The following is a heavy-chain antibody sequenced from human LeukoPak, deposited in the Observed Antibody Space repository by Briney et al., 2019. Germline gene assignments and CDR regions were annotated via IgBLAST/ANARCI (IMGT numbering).Heavy chain of an antibody. J-gene: IGHJ4*02. D-gene: IGHD5-18*01. CDR3: AKMARQYSYGRGYFDY. V-gene: IGHV3-9*01. CDR2: ISWNSGSI. CDR1: GFTFDDYA. Sequence: PGGSLRLSCAASGFTFDDYAMHWVRQAPGKGLDWVSGISWNSGSIGYADSVKGRFTISRDNAKNSLYLQMNSLRAEDTALYYCAKMARQYSYGRGYFDYWGQGTLVTVSS.